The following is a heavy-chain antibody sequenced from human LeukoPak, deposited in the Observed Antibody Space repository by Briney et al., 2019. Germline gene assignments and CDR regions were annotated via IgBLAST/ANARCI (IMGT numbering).Heavy chain of an antibody. CDR2: IIPIFGTA. Sequence: SVKVSCKASGGTFSSYAISWVRQAPGQGLEWMGGIIPIFGTANYAQKFQGRVTITADKPTSTAYMELSSLRSEDTAVYYCARDEGYCSSTSCPGHYWGQGTLVTVSS. J-gene: IGHJ4*02. CDR1: GGTFSSYA. V-gene: IGHV1-69*06. D-gene: IGHD2-2*01. CDR3: ARDEGYCSSTSCPGHY.